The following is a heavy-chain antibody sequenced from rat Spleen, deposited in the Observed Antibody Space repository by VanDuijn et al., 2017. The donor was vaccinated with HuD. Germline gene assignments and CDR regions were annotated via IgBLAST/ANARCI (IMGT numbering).Heavy chain of an antibody. J-gene: IGHJ1*01. CDR3: VRRWPHGYNYWYFDF. Sequence: EVQLVESGGGLVQPGRSLKLSCVASGFTFSDYYMAWVRQAPTKGLEWVATISYDGSSIYYRDSVKGRFTFSRDNAKNTLYLQMDSLRSEDTATYYCVRRWPHGYNYWYFDFWGPGAMVTVSS. CDR1: GFTFSDYY. V-gene: IGHV5-7*01. CDR2: ISYDGSSI. D-gene: IGHD1-9*01.